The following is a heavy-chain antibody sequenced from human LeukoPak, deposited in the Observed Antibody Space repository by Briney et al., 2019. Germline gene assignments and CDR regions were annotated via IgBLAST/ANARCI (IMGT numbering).Heavy chain of an antibody. CDR1: GVSIGSFY. J-gene: IGHJ4*02. Sequence: SETLSLTCTVSGVSIGSFYWSWIRQFPGKGLEWIGFVYYSGSANYSPSLKSRVTISVDTAKNQFSLRLTSVTAADTAVYYCARAVAERAPFGYWGQGSLVTVSS. D-gene: IGHD6-19*01. V-gene: IGHV4-59*01. CDR2: VYYSGSA. CDR3: ARAVAERAPFGY.